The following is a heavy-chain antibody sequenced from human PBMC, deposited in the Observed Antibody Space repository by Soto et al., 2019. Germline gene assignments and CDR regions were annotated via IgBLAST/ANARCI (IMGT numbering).Heavy chain of an antibody. Sequence: GASVKVSCKVSGYTLTDLSMQWVRQAPRKGLEWMGGFDPEDGETIYAQKFQGRVTMTRNTSISTAYMELSSLRSEDTAVYYCARSCSSTSCYFRWFDPWGQGTLVTVSS. CDR2: FDPEDGET. CDR3: ARSCSSTSCYFRWFDP. J-gene: IGHJ5*02. V-gene: IGHV1-24*01. D-gene: IGHD2-2*01. CDR1: GYTLTDLS.